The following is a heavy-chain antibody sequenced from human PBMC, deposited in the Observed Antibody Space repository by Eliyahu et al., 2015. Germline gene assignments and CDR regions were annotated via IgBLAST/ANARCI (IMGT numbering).Heavy chain of an antibody. V-gene: IGHV2-70*04. CDR1: GFSLSTPGMR. CDR3: ARTSSVVTAGRFDY. J-gene: IGHJ4*02. D-gene: IGHD4-23*01. Sequence: QVTLKESGPAXVKPTQPLTLTCTFSGFSLSTPGMRVTWVRQPPGKALEWLARIDWDNNKFYSTSLNTRVTISKDTSKDQVVLTMTNVDPVDTATYYCARTSSVVTAGRFDYWGQGILVTVSS. CDR2: IDWDNNK.